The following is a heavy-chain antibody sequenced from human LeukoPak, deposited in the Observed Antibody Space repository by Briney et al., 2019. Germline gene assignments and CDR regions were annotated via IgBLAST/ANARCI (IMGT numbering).Heavy chain of an antibody. Sequence: GASVKVSCKASGYTFTSYVMNWVRQAPGQGLEWMGWINTNTGNPTYAQGFTGRFVFSLDTSVSTAYLQISSLKAEDTAVYYCARDTPLTAPGSQSLFPYWGQGTLVTVSS. CDR1: GYTFTSYV. J-gene: IGHJ4*02. CDR2: INTNTGNP. D-gene: IGHD1-26*01. V-gene: IGHV7-4-1*02. CDR3: ARDTPLTAPGSQSLFPY.